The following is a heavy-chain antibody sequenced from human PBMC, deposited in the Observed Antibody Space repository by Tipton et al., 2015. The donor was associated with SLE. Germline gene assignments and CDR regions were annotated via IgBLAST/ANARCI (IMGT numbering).Heavy chain of an antibody. CDR1: GYTFTGYY. J-gene: IGHJ3*02. V-gene: IGHV1-69*13. D-gene: IGHD3-22*01. CDR2: IIPIFGTA. CDR3: ARDSSGRDDAFDI. Sequence: QSGPEVKKPGASVKVSCKASGYTFTGYYMHWVRQAPGQGLEWMGGIIPIFGTANYAQKFQGRVTITADESTSTAYMELSSLRSEDTAVYYGARDSSGRDDAFDIWGQGTMVTVSS.